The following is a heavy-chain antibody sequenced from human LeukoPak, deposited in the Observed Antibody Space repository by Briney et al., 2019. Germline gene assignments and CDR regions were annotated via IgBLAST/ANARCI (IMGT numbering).Heavy chain of an antibody. Sequence: GASVKVSCKASGYSFSGHGITWVRQAPGQGLEWMGWISAYNGNTKYAQNLQGRVTMTTDISTSTAYMELRSLRSDDTAVYYCAGIWFGDPVPIANWFDPWGQGTLVTVSS. CDR3: AGIWFGDPVPIANWFDP. V-gene: IGHV1-18*01. J-gene: IGHJ5*02. D-gene: IGHD3-10*01. CDR1: GYSFSGHG. CDR2: ISAYNGNT.